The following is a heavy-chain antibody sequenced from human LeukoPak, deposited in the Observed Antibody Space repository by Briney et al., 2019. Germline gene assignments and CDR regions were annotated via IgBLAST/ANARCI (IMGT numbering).Heavy chain of an antibody. CDR2: ISYDGSNK. D-gene: IGHD6-19*01. J-gene: IGHJ4*02. Sequence: PGGSLRLSCAASGSTFSSYAMHWVRQAPGKGLEWVAVISYDGSNKYYADSVKGRFTISRDNSKNTLYLQMNSLRAEDTAVYYCARRHSSGWLDYWGQGTLVTVSS. CDR1: GSTFSSYA. CDR3: ARRHSSGWLDY. V-gene: IGHV3-30-3*01.